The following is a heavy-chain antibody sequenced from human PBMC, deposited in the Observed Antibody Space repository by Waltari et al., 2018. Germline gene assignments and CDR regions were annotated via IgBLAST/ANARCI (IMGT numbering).Heavy chain of an antibody. J-gene: IGHJ3*02. D-gene: IGHD3-16*01. Sequence: EVQLVESGGGLIQPGGSLRLSCAASGFSVSNSYVSWVRQAPGKGLEWLSFIYGVDSTLYVDSVKCRFTVSRDNSKNTVHLQMNSVRVDDTAVYYCATFSNWVHDTFDIWGQGTLVSVSS. V-gene: IGHV3-53*01. CDR3: ATFSNWVHDTFDI. CDR1: GFSVSNSY. CDR2: IYGVDST.